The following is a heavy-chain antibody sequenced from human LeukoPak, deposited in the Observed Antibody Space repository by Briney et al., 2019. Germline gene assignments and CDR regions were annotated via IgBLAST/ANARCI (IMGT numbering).Heavy chain of an antibody. J-gene: IGHJ4*02. CDR1: GITFSSHA. D-gene: IGHD4-17*01. Sequence: GGSLRLSCAASGITFSSHAMTWVRQAPGKGLEWVAAIRGNGATTDYADSVKGRFTISRDNSKSTLYLQMDSLRADDTAVYYCTKNSARTTVSTGLSYWGPGTLVTVSS. CDR2: IRGNGATT. CDR3: TKNSARTTVSTGLSY. V-gene: IGHV3-23*01.